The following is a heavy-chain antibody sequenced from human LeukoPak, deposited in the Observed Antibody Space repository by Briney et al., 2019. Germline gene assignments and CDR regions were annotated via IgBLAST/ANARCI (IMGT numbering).Heavy chain of an antibody. Sequence: GASVKVSCKASGGTFSSYAIIWVRQAPGQGLEWMGGIIPIFGTANYAQKLQGRVTITTDESTSTAYMELSSLRSEDTAVYYCAGTDCSSTSCYPDYWGQGTLVTVSS. CDR2: IIPIFGTA. CDR3: AGTDCSSTSCYPDY. V-gene: IGHV1-69*05. CDR1: GGTFSSYA. J-gene: IGHJ4*02. D-gene: IGHD2-2*01.